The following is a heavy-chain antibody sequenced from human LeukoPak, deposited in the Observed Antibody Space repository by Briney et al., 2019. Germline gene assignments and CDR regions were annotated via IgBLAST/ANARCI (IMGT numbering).Heavy chain of an antibody. J-gene: IGHJ3*02. CDR1: GGSFSGYY. CDR3: ARAGSRATNDAFDI. V-gene: IGHV4-34*01. D-gene: IGHD1-26*01. Sequence: PSETLSLTCAVYGGSFSGYYWSWIRQPPGKGLEWIGEINHSGSTNYNPSLKSRVTISVDRSKNQFSLKLSSVTAADTAVYYCARAGSRATNDAFDIWGQGTMVTVSS. CDR2: INHSGST.